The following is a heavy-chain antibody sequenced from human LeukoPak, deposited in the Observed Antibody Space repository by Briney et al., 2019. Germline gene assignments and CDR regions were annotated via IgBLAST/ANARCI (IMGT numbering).Heavy chain of an antibody. Sequence: PSQTLSLTCTVSGGSISSGDYYWSWIRQPPGKGLEWIGSIYYSGSTYYNPSLKSRVTISVDTSKNQFSLKLSSVTAADTAVYYCARRGIRLLWFGEPIDYWGQGTLVTVSS. CDR2: IYYSGST. CDR1: GGSISSGDYY. D-gene: IGHD3-10*01. J-gene: IGHJ4*02. CDR3: ARRGIRLLWFGEPIDY. V-gene: IGHV4-39*01.